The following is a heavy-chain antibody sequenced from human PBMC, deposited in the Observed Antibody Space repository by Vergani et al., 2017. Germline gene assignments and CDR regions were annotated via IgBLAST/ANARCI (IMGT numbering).Heavy chain of an antibody. CDR1: GGSISSGDYY. V-gene: IGHV4-30-4*08. CDR3: ARGSRAEGGSGPDK. CDR2: IYYSGST. D-gene: IGHD6-13*01. Sequence: QVQLQESGPGLVKPSQTLSLTCTVSGGSISSGDYYWSWIRQPPGKGLEWIGYIYYSGSTYYNPSLKSRVTMSVDTSKSQFSLKLSSVTAADTAVYYCARGSRAEGGSGPDKWGQGTLVTVSS. J-gene: IGHJ4*02.